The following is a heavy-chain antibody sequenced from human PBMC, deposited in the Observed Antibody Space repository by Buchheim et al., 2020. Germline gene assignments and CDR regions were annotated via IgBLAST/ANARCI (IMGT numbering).Heavy chain of an antibody. CDR3: SITMVQGVIYYFDY. CDR1: GFTFSSYA. D-gene: IGHD3-10*01. Sequence: QVQLVESGGGVVQPGRSLRLSCAASGFTFSSYAMHWVRQAPGKGLEWVAVISYDGRNKYYADYVKGRFTISRDNSKNTLYLQMNSMRAEDTAVYYCSITMVQGVIYYFDYWGQGTL. J-gene: IGHJ4*02. V-gene: IGHV3-30*04. CDR2: ISYDGRNK.